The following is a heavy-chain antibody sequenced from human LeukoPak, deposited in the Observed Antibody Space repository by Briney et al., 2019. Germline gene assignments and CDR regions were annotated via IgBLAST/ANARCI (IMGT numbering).Heavy chain of an antibody. Sequence: PGGSLRLSCAASGFTFSSYGMHWVRQAPGKGLEWVAVISYDGSNKYYADSVKGRFTISRDNSKNTLYLQMNSLRAEDTAVYYCAKERGNTAMAPWDFDYWGQGTLVTVSS. CDR3: AKERGNTAMAPWDFDY. D-gene: IGHD5-18*01. J-gene: IGHJ4*02. CDR2: ISYDGSNK. V-gene: IGHV3-30*18. CDR1: GFTFSSYG.